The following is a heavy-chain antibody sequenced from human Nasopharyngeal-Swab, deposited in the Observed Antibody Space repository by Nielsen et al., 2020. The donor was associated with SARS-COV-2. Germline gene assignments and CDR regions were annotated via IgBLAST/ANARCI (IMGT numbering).Heavy chain of an antibody. V-gene: IGHV3-30*04. D-gene: IGHD5-18*01. CDR3: ARTQAGYSYVVYYYGMDV. CDR1: GFTFSNYA. Sequence: GSLRLSCAASGFTFSNYAIRWVRQAPGKGLEWVGVISYDGSNKDYADSVKGRFTVSRDNSKDTLYLQMNSLRTEDTAVYYCARTQAGYSYVVYYYGMDVWGQGTTVTVSS. J-gene: IGHJ6*02. CDR2: ISYDGSNK.